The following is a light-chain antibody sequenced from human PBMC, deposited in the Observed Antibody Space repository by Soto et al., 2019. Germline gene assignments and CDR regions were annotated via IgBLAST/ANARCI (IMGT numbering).Light chain of an antibody. CDR2: EVT. J-gene: IGLJ2*01. CDR3: SVWTAVTPRT. V-gene: IGLV2-14*01. CDR1: NSDFGSYDF. Sequence: QSALTQPASVSGSLGQSITISCTGSNSDFGSYDFVSWYQQHPGKAPKLIIFEVTKRPLGISYRFSGSKSGNTASLTISGLLSEDEATYHCSVWTAVTPRTFGGGTKVTVL.